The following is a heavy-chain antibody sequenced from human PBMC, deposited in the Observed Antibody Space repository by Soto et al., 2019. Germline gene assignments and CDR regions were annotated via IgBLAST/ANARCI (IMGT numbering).Heavy chain of an antibody. J-gene: IGHJ1*01. D-gene: IGHD5-12*01. CDR2: INAGNGNT. CDR3: ARSAKKTWLPDF. V-gene: IGHV1-3*01. CDR1: GLSFIYYS. Sequence: ASVKVSCKASGLSFIYYSILWVRQAPGQSLEWLGWINAGNGNTKYSHKFQDRVTITSDTSATTTYMELRSLRSEDTAVFYCARSAKKTWLPDFWGQGTLVTVSS.